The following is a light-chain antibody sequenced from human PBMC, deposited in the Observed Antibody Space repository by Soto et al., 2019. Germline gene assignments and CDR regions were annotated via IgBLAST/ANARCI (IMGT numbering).Light chain of an antibody. Sequence: EIVLTQSPGTLSLSPGERATLSCRASPSVSSSYLAWYQQKPGQAPRLLIYGASSRATGIPDRFSGSESGTDFTLTISRLEPEDFAVYYCQQYGSSPPITFGQGTRLEI. CDR1: PSVSSSY. J-gene: IGKJ5*01. V-gene: IGKV3-20*01. CDR3: QQYGSSPPIT. CDR2: GAS.